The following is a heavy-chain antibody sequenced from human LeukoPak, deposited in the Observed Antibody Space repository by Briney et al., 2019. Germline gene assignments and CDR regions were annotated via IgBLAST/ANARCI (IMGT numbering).Heavy chain of an antibody. CDR3: ARAGPYYGSGSPDY. CDR2: IYHSGST. V-gene: IGHV4-4*02. D-gene: IGHD3-10*01. J-gene: IGHJ4*02. CDR1: GFTFSYAW. Sequence: GSLRLSCAASGFTFSYAWMRWVRQPPGKGLEWIGEIYHSGSTNYNPSLKSRVTISVDKSKNQFSLELSSVTAADTAVYYCARAGPYYGSGSPDYWGQGTLVTVPS.